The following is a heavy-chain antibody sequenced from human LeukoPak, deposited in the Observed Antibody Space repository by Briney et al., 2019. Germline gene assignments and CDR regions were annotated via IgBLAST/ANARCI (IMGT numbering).Heavy chain of an antibody. V-gene: IGHV1-24*01. CDR2: FDPEDGET. J-gene: IGHJ4*02. Sequence: ASVKVSCKVSGYTLTELSMHWVRQAPGKGLEWMGGFDPEDGETIYAQKFQGRVTMTEDTSTDTAYMELSSLRSEDMAVYYCARDSSGWSQPMDFDYWGQGTLVTVSS. D-gene: IGHD6-19*01. CDR1: GYTLTELS. CDR3: ARDSSGWSQPMDFDY.